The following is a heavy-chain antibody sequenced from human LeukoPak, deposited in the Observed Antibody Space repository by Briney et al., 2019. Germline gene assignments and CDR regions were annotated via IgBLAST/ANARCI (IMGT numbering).Heavy chain of an antibody. J-gene: IGHJ4*02. CDR3: ARVPYDSSGYYYLDY. V-gene: IGHV4-39*07. D-gene: IGHD3-22*01. CDR1: GGSISSSNYY. CDR2: IYYSGSS. Sequence: SETLSLTCTVSGGSISSSNYYWGWIRQPPGKGLEWIGSIYYSGSSYYNPSLKSRVTISVDTSKNQFSLKLSSVTAADTAVYYCARVPYDSSGYYYLDYWGQGTLVTVSS.